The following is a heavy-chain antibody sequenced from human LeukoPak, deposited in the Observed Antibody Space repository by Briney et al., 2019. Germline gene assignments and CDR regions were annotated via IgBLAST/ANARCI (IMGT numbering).Heavy chain of an antibody. CDR2: FDPEDGET. D-gene: IGHD6-13*01. V-gene: IGHV1-24*01. Sequence: ASVKVSCKVSGYTLTELSMHWVRQAPGKGLEWMGGFDPEDGETIYAQKFQGRVTMTEDTSTDTAYMELSSLRAEDTALYYCAKGARIAAAFSAWGQGTLVTVSS. J-gene: IGHJ4*02. CDR1: GYTLTELS. CDR3: AKGARIAAAFSA.